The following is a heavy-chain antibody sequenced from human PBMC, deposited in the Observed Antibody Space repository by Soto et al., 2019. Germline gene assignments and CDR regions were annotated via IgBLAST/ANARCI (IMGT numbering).Heavy chain of an antibody. CDR1: GGSVSSGSYY. V-gene: IGHV4-61*01. CDR2: IYYSGST. Sequence: LSLTCTVSGGSVSSGSYYWSWIRQPPGKGLEWIGYIYYSGSTNYNPPLKSRVTISVDTSKNQFSLKLSSVTAAHTVVYYCASGITLVRGLNWSDPWGQGTLVTVSS. CDR3: ASGITLVRGLNWSDP. D-gene: IGHD3-10*01. J-gene: IGHJ5*02.